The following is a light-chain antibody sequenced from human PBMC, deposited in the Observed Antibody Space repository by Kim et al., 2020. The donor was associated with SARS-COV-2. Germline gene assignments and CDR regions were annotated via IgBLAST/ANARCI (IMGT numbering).Light chain of an antibody. Sequence: EAAAGTCTGNSKDGGDEGAGGVQQHQGDPPRLRADRKSNRPSGSAERVSGCRSGNTAPLTITGLQPEDEADYYCSAWDSSLGAWVFGGGTQLTVL. V-gene: IGLV10-54*01. J-gene: IGLJ3*02. CDR3: SAWDSSLGAWV. CDR1: SKDGGDEG. CDR2: RKS.